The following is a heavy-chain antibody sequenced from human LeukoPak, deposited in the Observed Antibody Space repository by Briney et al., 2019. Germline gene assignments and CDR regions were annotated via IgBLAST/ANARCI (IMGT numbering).Heavy chain of an antibody. CDR1: GGSISSYY. V-gene: IGHV4-4*07. CDR3: AREGAVVIENAFDI. CDR2: IYTSGST. Sequence: SETLSLTCTVSGGSISSYYWSWIRQPAGKGLEWIGRIYTSGSTNYNPSLKSRVTMSVDTSKNQFSLKLSSVTAADTAVYYCAREGAVVIENAFDIWGQGTMVTVSS. D-gene: IGHD3-22*01. J-gene: IGHJ3*02.